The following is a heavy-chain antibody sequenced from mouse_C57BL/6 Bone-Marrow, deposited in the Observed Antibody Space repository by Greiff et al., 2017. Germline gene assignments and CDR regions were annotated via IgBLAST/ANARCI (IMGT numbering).Heavy chain of an antibody. V-gene: IGHV3-6*01. D-gene: IGHD2-3*01. J-gene: IGHJ2*01. Sequence: DVQLQESGPGLVKPSQSLSLTCSVTGYSITSGYYWNWIRQFPGNKLEWMGYISYDGSNNYNPSLKNRISITRDTSTNQFFLKLNSVTTEDTATYYCARDRGLLPYFDYWGQGTTLTVSS. CDR3: ARDRGLLPYFDY. CDR1: GYSITSGYY. CDR2: ISYDGSN.